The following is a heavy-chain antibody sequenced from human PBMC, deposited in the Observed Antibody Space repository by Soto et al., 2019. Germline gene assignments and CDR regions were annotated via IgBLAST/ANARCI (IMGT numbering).Heavy chain of an antibody. CDR3: ATMGTPATGLYFFDY. CDR2: IYYSGNT. D-gene: IGHD2-15*01. V-gene: IGHV4-39*01. J-gene: IGHJ4*02. CDR1: SASLSSSTYY. Sequence: SETLSLTCSVSSASLSSSTYYWSWIRQPPGRRPEWIGSIYYSGNTYYKPSLKSRVSISIDTSRNQFSLNLSFVTAADTSVYYCATMGTPATGLYFFDYWGQGSLVTVSS.